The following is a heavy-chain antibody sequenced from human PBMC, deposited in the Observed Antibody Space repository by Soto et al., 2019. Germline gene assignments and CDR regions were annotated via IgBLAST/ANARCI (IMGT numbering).Heavy chain of an antibody. Sequence: QPGGSLRLSCAASGFTFSSYGMHWVRQAPGKGLEWVAVIWYDGSNKYYADSVKGRFTISRDNSKNTLYLQMNSLRAEDTAVYYCVRDGGYCSGGSCPHFDYWGQGSLVTVSS. V-gene: IGHV3-33*01. CDR2: IWYDGSNK. CDR3: VRDGGYCSGGSCPHFDY. D-gene: IGHD2-15*01. J-gene: IGHJ4*02. CDR1: GFTFSSYG.